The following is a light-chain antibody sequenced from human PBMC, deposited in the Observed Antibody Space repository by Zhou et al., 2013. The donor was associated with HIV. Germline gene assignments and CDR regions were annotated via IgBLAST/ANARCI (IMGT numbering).Light chain of an antibody. Sequence: EIVLTQSPRHPVFVSRGKSHPLLHGQSECQQLPLRPGTSKNLGQAPKLLIYAASSRATGIPDRFSGSGSGTEFTLTISSLEPEDSAVYYCHQCGSSLPYTFGQGTKLEIK. CDR3: HQCGSSLPYT. CDR1: ECQQLP. CDR2: AAS. J-gene: IGKJ2*01. V-gene: IGKV3-20*01.